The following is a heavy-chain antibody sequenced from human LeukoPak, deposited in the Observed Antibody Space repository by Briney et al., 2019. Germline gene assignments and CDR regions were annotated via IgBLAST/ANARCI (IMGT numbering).Heavy chain of an antibody. CDR2: ISAYNGNT. Sequence: ASVKVSCKASGYTFTSYGISWVRQAPGQGLEWMGWISAYNGNTNYAQKLQGRVTTTTDTSTSTAYMELRSLRSDDTAVYYCARGPMVRGVIMAPYFDYWGQGTLVTVSS. CDR3: ARGPMVRGVIMAPYFDY. CDR1: GYTFTSYG. V-gene: IGHV1-18*04. J-gene: IGHJ4*02. D-gene: IGHD3-10*01.